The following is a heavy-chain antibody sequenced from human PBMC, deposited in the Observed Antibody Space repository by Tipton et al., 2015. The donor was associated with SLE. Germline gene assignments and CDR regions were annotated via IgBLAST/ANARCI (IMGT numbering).Heavy chain of an antibody. V-gene: IGHV4-34*01. CDR3: ARETRVDATFSKYNRFDT. CDR2: INDRGRT. Sequence: TLSLTCALYDGSFSGYYWNWIRQPPGKGLEWIGEINDRGRTNYSPALKSRVTISVDKSTNHLSLKLHSVTAADTALYYCARETRVDATFSKYNRFDTWGQGVLVSVS. D-gene: IGHD1-26*01. J-gene: IGHJ5*02. CDR1: DGSFSGYY.